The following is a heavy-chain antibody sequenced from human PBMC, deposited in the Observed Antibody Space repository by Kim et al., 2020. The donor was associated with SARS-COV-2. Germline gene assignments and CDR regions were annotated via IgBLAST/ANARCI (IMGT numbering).Heavy chain of an antibody. Sequence: GGSLRLSCAASGFTFDDYTMHWVRQAPGKGLEWVSLISWDGGSTYYADSVKGRFTISRDNSKNSLYLQMNSLRTEDTALYYCAKPEDCTNGVCYPGYFQHWGQGTLVTVSS. D-gene: IGHD2-8*01. J-gene: IGHJ1*01. CDR2: ISWDGGST. V-gene: IGHV3-43*01. CDR1: GFTFDDYT. CDR3: AKPEDCTNGVCYPGYFQH.